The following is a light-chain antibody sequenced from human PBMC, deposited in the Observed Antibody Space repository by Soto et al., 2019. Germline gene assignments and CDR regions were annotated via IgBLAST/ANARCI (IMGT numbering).Light chain of an antibody. Sequence: EIVLTQSPGTLSLSPGERATLYCRASQSVSSSYLAWYQQKPGQAPRLPIYGASSRPTGIPDRFSGSGSGTDFTLTISRLEPEDFAVYYCQQYGSSSTFGQGTRLEI. CDR2: GAS. CDR1: QSVSSSY. V-gene: IGKV3-20*01. CDR3: QQYGSSST. J-gene: IGKJ5*01.